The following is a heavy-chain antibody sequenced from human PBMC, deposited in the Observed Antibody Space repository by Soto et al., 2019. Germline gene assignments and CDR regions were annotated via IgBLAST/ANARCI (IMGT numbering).Heavy chain of an antibody. J-gene: IGHJ4*02. CDR2: MYYAGSG. D-gene: IGHD5-12*01. CDR3: AREVAATTPFDS. Sequence: QVQLQESGPGLVKPSQTLSLTCTVSGGSISSGCHYWSWIRQHPGKALYWIGYMYYAGSGYYNPSLQSRVTIPIDTSKNQFSLELSSVTAADTAVYYCAREVAATTPFDSWGQGTLVTVSS. V-gene: IGHV4-31*03. CDR1: GGSISSGCHY.